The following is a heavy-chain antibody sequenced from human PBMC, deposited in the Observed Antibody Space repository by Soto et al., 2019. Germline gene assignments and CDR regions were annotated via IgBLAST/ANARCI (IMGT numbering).Heavy chain of an antibody. Sequence: QVQLVESGGGVVQPGRSLRLSCAASGFTFSSYGMHWVRQAPGKGLEWVAGIWYDGSNKYYADSVKGRFTISRDNSKNTLYLQMNSLRAEDTAVYYCARDGDYGDYAGYYYGMDVWGQGTTVTVSS. V-gene: IGHV3-33*01. CDR2: IWYDGSNK. J-gene: IGHJ6*02. CDR1: GFTFSSYG. CDR3: ARDGDYGDYAGYYYGMDV. D-gene: IGHD4-17*01.